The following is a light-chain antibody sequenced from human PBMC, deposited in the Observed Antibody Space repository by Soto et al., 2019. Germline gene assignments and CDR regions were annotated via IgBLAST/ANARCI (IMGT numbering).Light chain of an antibody. CDR1: SSDVGAYNY. Sequence: QSALTQPPSASGSPGQSVTISCTGTSSDVGAYNYVSWYQQHPGKAPKLLLYQVTKRPSGVPDRFSASKSGNTASLTVSGLQAEDEADYYGSSKAGNPFYVFGTGTKVTVL. CDR2: QVT. V-gene: IGLV2-8*01. J-gene: IGLJ1*01. CDR3: SSKAGNPFYV.